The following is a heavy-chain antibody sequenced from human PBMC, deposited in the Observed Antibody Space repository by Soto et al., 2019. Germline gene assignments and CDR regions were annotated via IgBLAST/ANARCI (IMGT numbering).Heavy chain of an antibody. CDR1: GIALSAGG. J-gene: IGHJ3*01. V-gene: IGHV3-33*01. CDR2: SWHDGRHL. D-gene: IGHD2-21*01. CDR3: ARDWGACTRGECYSYGFDL. Sequence: LRASGAWAGIALSAGGMHCYHKTAGQGLEWVAVSWHDGRHLDYADSVRGRFTVFRDDSKNTLFLEMNGLRGDDTAVYYCARDWGACTRGECYSYGFDLWGQGTLVTVS.